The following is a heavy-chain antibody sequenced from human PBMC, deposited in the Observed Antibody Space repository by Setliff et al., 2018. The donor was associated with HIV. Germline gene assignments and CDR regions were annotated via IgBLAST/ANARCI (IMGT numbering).Heavy chain of an antibody. CDR3: ARGGVLLWFGEPKPYYFDY. CDR2: IYHSGNT. J-gene: IGHJ4*02. D-gene: IGHD3-10*01. V-gene: IGHV4-30-2*01. CDR1: GGSLISGGYY. Sequence: PSETLSLTCSVSGGSLISGGYYWSWIRQPPGKGLEWIGYIYHSGNTYYNPSLKSRVTISVDRSKNQFSLKLSSVTAADTAVYYCARGGVLLWFGEPKPYYFDYWGQGTLVTVSS.